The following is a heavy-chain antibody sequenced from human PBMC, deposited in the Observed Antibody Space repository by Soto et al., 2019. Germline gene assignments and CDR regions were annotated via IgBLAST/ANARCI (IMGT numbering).Heavy chain of an antibody. J-gene: IGHJ6*02. CDR1: GYTFTSYA. V-gene: IGHV1-3*01. Sequence: ASVKVSCKASGYTFTSYAMHWVRQAPGQRLEWMGWINAGNGNTKYSQKFQGRVTITRDTSASTAYMELSSLRSEVTAVYYCARVSAAAGVYYYYYYGMDVWGQGATVTFSS. D-gene: IGHD6-13*01. CDR2: INAGNGNT. CDR3: ARVSAAAGVYYYYYYGMDV.